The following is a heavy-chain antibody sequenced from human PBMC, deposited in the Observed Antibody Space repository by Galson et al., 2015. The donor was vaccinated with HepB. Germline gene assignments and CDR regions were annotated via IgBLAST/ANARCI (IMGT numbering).Heavy chain of an antibody. CDR1: GYTFTSYG. Sequence: SVKVSCKASGYTFTSYGISWVRQAPGQGLEWMGWISAYNGNTNYAQKLQGRVTMTTDSSTSTAYMELRSLRSDDTAVYYCAREERDSSGYYSHYYYGMDVWGQGTTVTVSS. CDR2: ISAYNGNT. V-gene: IGHV1-18*01. CDR3: AREERDSSGYYSHYYYGMDV. D-gene: IGHD3-22*01. J-gene: IGHJ6*02.